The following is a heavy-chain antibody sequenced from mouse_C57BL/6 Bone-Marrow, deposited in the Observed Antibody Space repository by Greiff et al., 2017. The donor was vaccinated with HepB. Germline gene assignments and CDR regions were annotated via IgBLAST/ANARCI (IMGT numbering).Heavy chain of an antibody. CDR2: IYPGNSDT. J-gene: IGHJ4*01. CDR1: GYTFTSYW. Sequence: EVQLQQSGTVLARPGASVKMSCKTSGYTFTSYWMHWVKQRPGQGLEWIGAIYPGNSDTSYNQKFKGKAKLTAVTSASTAYMELSSLTNEDSAVYYCSLYYGSRGYYAMDYWGQGTSVTVSS. CDR3: SLYYGSRGYYAMDY. D-gene: IGHD1-1*01. V-gene: IGHV1-5*01.